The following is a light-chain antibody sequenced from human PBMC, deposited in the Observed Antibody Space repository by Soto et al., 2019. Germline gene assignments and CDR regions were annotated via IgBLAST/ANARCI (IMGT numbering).Light chain of an antibody. CDR1: SSDVGSYNL. Sequence: QSVLTQPASVSGSPGQSITISCTGTSSDVGSYNLVSWYQQHPGKAPKLMIYEGNKRPSGVSNRFSGSKSANTASLTISGLQTEVEADYYCCSYAGTNTFVFGTGTKLTVL. CDR2: EGN. V-gene: IGLV2-23*01. J-gene: IGLJ1*01. CDR3: CSYAGTNTFV.